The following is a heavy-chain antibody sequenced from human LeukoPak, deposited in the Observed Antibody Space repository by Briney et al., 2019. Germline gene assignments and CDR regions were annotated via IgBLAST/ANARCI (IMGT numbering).Heavy chain of an antibody. D-gene: IGHD6-19*01. CDR2: MKPDGSEI. V-gene: IGHV3-7*01. CDR3: AREYSSGCPDY. J-gene: IGHJ4*02. Sequence: PGGSLRLSCAASGFTFTTYWMSWVRQAPGKGLEWVANMKPDGSEIFYVDSVKGRFTISRDNAKNSLYLQMNSLRAEDTAVYYCAREYSSGCPDYWGQGTLVTVSS. CDR1: GFTFTTYW.